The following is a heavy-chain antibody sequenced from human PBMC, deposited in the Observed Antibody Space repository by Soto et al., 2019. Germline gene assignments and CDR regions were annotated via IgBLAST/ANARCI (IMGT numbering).Heavy chain of an antibody. D-gene: IGHD3-10*01. J-gene: IGHJ5*02. Sequence: QGQLHESGGGVVQPGRSLRLSCAASGLTFSTSAMHWVRQAPGKGLEWVAMISHDGSHEYYGDSVKGRFSVSRDNSNNILQLQMNSLRIEDTAVYFCARNTDHRLVRGWLAPWGQGTLVTVSS. CDR2: ISHDGSHE. CDR1: GLTFSTSA. V-gene: IGHV3-30-3*01. CDR3: ARNTDHRLVRGWLAP.